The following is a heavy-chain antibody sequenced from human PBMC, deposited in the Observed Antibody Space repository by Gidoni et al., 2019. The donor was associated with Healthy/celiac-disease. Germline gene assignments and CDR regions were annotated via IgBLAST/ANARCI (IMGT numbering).Heavy chain of an antibody. CDR1: AFTLSSSA. D-gene: IGHD3-3*01. V-gene: IGHV3-23*01. Sequence: EEQLLASGGGLGQPGGSRTLSCAAPAFTLSSSAMSWVRQAPGKGLAWVSAISGSGGSTCYAASVKGRFTISRHNSKNTLYLQMNSLRAEDTAVYYCASSGYYDFWSGYYVDYWGQGTLVTVSS. J-gene: IGHJ4*02. CDR3: ASSGYYDFWSGYYVDY. CDR2: ISGSGGST.